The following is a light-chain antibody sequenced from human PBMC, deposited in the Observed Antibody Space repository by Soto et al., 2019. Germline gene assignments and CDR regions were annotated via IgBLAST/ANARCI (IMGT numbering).Light chain of an antibody. CDR3: QQYGSSPLT. J-gene: IGKJ1*01. CDR2: GAS. CDR1: QSVSSSY. V-gene: IGKV3-20*01. Sequence: EIVLTQSPGTLSLSPGERATLSCRASQSVSSSYLAWYQQKPGQAPRLLIYGASSRATGIPDRFSGSGSGTDFTLTISRLEPEDCAVYYCQQYGSSPLTFGQGNKVEIK.